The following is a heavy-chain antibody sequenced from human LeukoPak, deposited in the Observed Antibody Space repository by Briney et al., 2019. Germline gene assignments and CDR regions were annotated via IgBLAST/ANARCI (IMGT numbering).Heavy chain of an antibody. Sequence: GASVKVSCKASGYTFTGYYIHWVRQAPGQGLEWMGWTNPNSGVTKFAQKFQGRVTVTRDTSISTAYMEMRRLRPDDRAVYFCARGPPTRVVVITTGDFDYWGQGTPVTVSS. V-gene: IGHV1-2*02. CDR3: ARGPPTRVVVITTGDFDY. CDR2: TNPNSGVT. J-gene: IGHJ4*02. D-gene: IGHD3-22*01. CDR1: GYTFTGYY.